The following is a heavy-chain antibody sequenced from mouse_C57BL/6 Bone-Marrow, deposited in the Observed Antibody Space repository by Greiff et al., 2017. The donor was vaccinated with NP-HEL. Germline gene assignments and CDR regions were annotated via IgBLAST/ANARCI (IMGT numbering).Heavy chain of an antibody. V-gene: IGHV14-4*01. D-gene: IGHD3-2*02. Sequence: VQLKQSGAELVRPGASVKLSCTASGFNIKDDYMHWVKQRPEQGLEWIGWIDPENGDTEYASKFQGKATITADTSSNTAYLQLSSLTSEDTAVYYGTPSGYDYAMDYWGQGTSVTVSS. CDR2: IDPENGDT. CDR3: TPSGYDYAMDY. CDR1: GFNIKDDY. J-gene: IGHJ4*01.